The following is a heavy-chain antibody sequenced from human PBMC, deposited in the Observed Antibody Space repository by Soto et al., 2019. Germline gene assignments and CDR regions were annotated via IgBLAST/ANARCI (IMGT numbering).Heavy chain of an antibody. CDR1: GFTFSSYW. CDR2: INSDGSST. D-gene: IGHD6-13*01. Sequence: GGSPRLSCAASGFTFSSYWMHWVRQAPGKGLVWVSRINSDGSSTSYADSVKGRFTISRDNAKNTLYLQMNSLRAEDTAVYYCAREPYSSSWSEYYYYGMDVWGQGTTVTVSS. J-gene: IGHJ6*02. CDR3: AREPYSSSWSEYYYYGMDV. V-gene: IGHV3-74*01.